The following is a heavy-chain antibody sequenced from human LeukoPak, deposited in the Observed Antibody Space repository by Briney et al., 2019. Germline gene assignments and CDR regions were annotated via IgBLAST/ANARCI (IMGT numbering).Heavy chain of an antibody. Sequence: SQTLSLTCTVSGGSISGGGYSWSWIRLPPGKGLEWIGYVFRGGNSYYNPSLKSRVTISVDRSQNQFSLKLTSVTAADTAVYYCAVGESALGDAFDIWGQGTMVTVSS. D-gene: IGHD3-10*01. V-gene: IGHV4-30-2*01. J-gene: IGHJ3*02. CDR3: AVGESALGDAFDI. CDR1: GGSISGGGYS. CDR2: VFRGGNS.